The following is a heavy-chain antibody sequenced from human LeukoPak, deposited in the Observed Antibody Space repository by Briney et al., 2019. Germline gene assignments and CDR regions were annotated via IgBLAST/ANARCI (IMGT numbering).Heavy chain of an antibody. CDR2: IIPILGIA. Sequence: SVKVSCKASGGTFSSYAISWVRQAPGQGLEWMGRIIPILGIANYAQKFQGRVTITADKSTGTAYMELSSLRSEDTAVYYCATDRQQLGPWGYYYYMDVWGKGTTVTVSS. CDR3: ATDRQQLGPWGYYYYMDV. CDR1: GGTFSSYA. D-gene: IGHD6-13*01. V-gene: IGHV1-69*04. J-gene: IGHJ6*03.